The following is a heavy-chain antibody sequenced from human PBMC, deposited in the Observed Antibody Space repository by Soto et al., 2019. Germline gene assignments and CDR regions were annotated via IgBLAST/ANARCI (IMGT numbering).Heavy chain of an antibody. V-gene: IGHV3-30-3*01. J-gene: IGHJ4*02. CDR2: ISYDGSNK. D-gene: IGHD1-26*01. CDR1: GFAFSSYA. Sequence: LRLPXAASGFAFSSYAMHWVRQAPGKGLEWVAVISYDGSNKYYADSVKGRFTVSRDNSKNTLYLQMNSLRAEDTAVYYCATFPGHSGSPPYYFDYWGQGTLVTVSS. CDR3: ATFPGHSGSPPYYFDY.